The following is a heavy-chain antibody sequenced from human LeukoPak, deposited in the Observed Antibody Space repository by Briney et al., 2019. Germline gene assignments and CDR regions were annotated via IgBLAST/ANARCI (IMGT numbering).Heavy chain of an antibody. CDR3: ARHNYYHFWSTLNRFDP. Sequence: SETLSLTCTIIGSSIRVNYYWGWIRRPPGKGLEWIGSVFYSGSTYYNPSLKSRVILSVDTSNNIFSLKLRSVTAADTAVYYCARHNYYHFWSTLNRFDPWGQGALVTVSS. CDR2: VFYSGST. J-gene: IGHJ5*02. D-gene: IGHD3-3*01. CDR1: GSSIRVNYY. V-gene: IGHV4-38-2*02.